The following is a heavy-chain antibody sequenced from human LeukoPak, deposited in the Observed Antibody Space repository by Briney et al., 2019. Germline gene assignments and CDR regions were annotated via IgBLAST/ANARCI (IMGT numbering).Heavy chain of an antibody. D-gene: IGHD3-3*01. CDR2: ISSSGSTI. V-gene: IGHV3-48*03. Sequence: GGSLRLSCAASGFTFSRYEMNWVRQAPGKGLEWVSYISSSGSTIYYADSVEGRFTISRDNAKNSLYLQMNSLRAEDTAVYYCARGFWSGYYTPFDYWGQGTLVTVSS. CDR1: GFTFSRYE. J-gene: IGHJ4*02. CDR3: ARGFWSGYYTPFDY.